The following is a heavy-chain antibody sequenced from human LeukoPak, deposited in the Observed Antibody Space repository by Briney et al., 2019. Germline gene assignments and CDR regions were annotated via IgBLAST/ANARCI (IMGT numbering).Heavy chain of an antibody. J-gene: IGHJ5*02. Sequence: SETLSLTCTVAGPSISSYYWSWIRQPPGKGLELIGYIYYSGSTNYNPSLKSRVTISVDTSKNQFSLKLSSVTAADTAVYYCARDWTNNWFDPWGQGTLVTVSS. CDR2: IYYSGST. D-gene: IGHD2-8*01. CDR1: GPSISSYY. CDR3: ARDWTNNWFDP. V-gene: IGHV4-59*01.